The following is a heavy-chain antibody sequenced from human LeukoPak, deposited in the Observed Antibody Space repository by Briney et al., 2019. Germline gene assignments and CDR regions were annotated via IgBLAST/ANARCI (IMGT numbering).Heavy chain of an antibody. V-gene: IGHV1-69*13. J-gene: IGHJ5*02. Sequence: ASVKVSCKASGGTFSSYAISWVRQAPGQGLEWMGGIIPIFGTANYAQKFQGRVTITADESTSTAYMELSSLRSEDTTVYYCARVRRRGYSYGHNWFDPWGQGTLVTVSS. CDR3: ARVRRRGYSYGHNWFDP. CDR1: GGTFSSYA. D-gene: IGHD5-18*01. CDR2: IIPIFGTA.